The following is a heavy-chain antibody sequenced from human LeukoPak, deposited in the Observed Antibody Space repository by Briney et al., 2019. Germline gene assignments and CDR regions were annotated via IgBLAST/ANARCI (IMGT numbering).Heavy chain of an antibody. J-gene: IGHJ4*02. CDR1: GFTFSNYG. CDR2: ISYDGGNK. Sequence: GGSLRLSCAASGFTFSNYGMHWVRQAPGKGLEWVAFISYDGGNKYYADPVKGRFTISRDNSKNTLYLQMNSLRAEDTAVYYCAKDPRRYSRTGGYFDYWGQGTLVTVSS. V-gene: IGHV3-30*18. D-gene: IGHD6-13*01. CDR3: AKDPRRYSRTGGYFDY.